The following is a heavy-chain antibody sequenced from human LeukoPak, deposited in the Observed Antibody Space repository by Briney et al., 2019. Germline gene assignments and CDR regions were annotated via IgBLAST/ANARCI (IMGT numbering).Heavy chain of an antibody. Sequence: PGGSLRLSCAASGFTFSSYAMHWVRQAPGKGLEWVPVISYDGSNNYYADSGKGRFTISRDNSKNTLYLQMNSLRAEDTAVYYCARDQGSITMIVVVNIDYWGQGNLVTVSS. V-gene: IGHV3-30*01. CDR3: ARDQGSITMIVVVNIDY. J-gene: IGHJ4*02. D-gene: IGHD3-22*01. CDR2: ISYDGSNN. CDR1: GFTFSSYA.